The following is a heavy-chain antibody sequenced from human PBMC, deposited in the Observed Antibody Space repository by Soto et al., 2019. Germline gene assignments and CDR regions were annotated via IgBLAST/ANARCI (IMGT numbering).Heavy chain of an antibody. CDR1: GGSFSDTY. J-gene: IGHJ4*02. CDR3: ARGGDRGGYDWRVFDY. CDR2: INHNTNT. V-gene: IGHV4-34*01. D-gene: IGHD5-12*01. Sequence: SETLSLTCAVYGGSFSDTYWNWFRQPPGKGLEWIGEINHNTNTIYNPSLTSRVTISADKSINTAYLQWNTLKASDTAMYYCARGGDRGGYDWRVFDYWGQGTLVTVSS.